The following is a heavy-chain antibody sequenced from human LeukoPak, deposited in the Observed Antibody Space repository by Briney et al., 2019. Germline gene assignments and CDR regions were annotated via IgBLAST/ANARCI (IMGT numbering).Heavy chain of an antibody. Sequence: GGSLRPSCAASGFTFSRFWMNWVRQAPGGGLEWVANIDQSGGRNNYVDSVKGRFTISRDNAKNSLFLEMSSLRADDTAVYFCARDVEGGTFDIWGQGTTVTVSS. D-gene: IGHD3-16*01. J-gene: IGHJ3*02. CDR1: GFTFSRFW. V-gene: IGHV3-7*05. CDR2: IDQSGGRN. CDR3: ARDVEGGTFDI.